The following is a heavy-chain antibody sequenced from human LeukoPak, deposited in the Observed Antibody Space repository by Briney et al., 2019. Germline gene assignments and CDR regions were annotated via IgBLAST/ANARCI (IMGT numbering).Heavy chain of an antibody. V-gene: IGHV1-8*01. CDR3: GMGTVAAYIDF. CDR2: MNPNNGNT. J-gene: IGHJ4*02. CDR1: GYTFTFYN. Sequence: ASVMVSCKVSGYTFTFYNINWVRQATGQGLEWMGWMNPNNGNTGFAQKFQGRVTMTRNTSISTAYMELSSLTSEDTAIYYCGMGTVAAYIDFWGQGTLVTVSS. D-gene: IGHD6-19*01.